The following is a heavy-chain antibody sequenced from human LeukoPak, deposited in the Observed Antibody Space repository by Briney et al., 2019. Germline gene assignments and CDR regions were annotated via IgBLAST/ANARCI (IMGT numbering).Heavy chain of an antibody. CDR3: ARDGRGPADY. J-gene: IGHJ4*02. Sequence: GGSLRLSCAASGFTFSSYWMSWVRQAPGKGLEWVTVIWYDGSNKYYAESVKDRFTISRDNSKNTVYLQMNSLRADDTAVYYCARDGRGPADYWGQGTLVTISS. V-gene: IGHV3-33*08. D-gene: IGHD3-16*01. CDR1: GFTFSSYW. CDR2: IWYDGSNK.